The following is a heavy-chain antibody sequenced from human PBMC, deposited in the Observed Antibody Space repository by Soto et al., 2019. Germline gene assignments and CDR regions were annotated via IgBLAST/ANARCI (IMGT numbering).Heavy chain of an antibody. CDR1: GFTCSSYA. V-gene: IGHV3-23*01. D-gene: IGHD2-15*01. CDR2: ISGSGGST. Sequence: EVQLLESGGGLVQPGGSLRLSCTASGFTCSSYAMSWVRQAPGKGLEWVSAISGSGGSTYYADSVKGRFTISRDNSKSTLYLQMNSLRAEDTAVYDCAKDLGSGGSCYSGSWGQGTLVTVSS. J-gene: IGHJ4*02. CDR3: AKDLGSGGSCYSGS.